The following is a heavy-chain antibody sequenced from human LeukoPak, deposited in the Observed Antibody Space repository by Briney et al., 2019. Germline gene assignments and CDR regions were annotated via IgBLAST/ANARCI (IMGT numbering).Heavy chain of an antibody. CDR1: GFTFTISA. D-gene: IGHD3-22*01. Sequence: SVKVSCKASGFTFTISAMQWVRQARGQRLEWIGWIVVGRVNTNYAQKFQERVTITRDMSTSTAYMELSSLRCADTAVHSCAAGSARLLRAPHGMDAWGPGTTVTVSS. V-gene: IGHV1-58*02. CDR3: AAGSARLLRAPHGMDA. CDR2: IVVGRVNT. J-gene: IGHJ6*02.